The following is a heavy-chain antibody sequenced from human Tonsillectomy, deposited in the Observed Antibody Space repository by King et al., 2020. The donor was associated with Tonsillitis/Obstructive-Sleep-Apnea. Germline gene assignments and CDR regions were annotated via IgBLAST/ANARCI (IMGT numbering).Heavy chain of an antibody. D-gene: IGHD1-26*01. V-gene: IGHV3-33*01. J-gene: IGHJ6*02. CDR1: GFTFSTYV. Sequence: VQLVESGGGVVQPGRSLRLSCAASGFTFSTYVMHWVRQAPGKGLEWVAVIWYDGSNKYYADSVKGRFTISRDNSKNTLYLQMNSLRAEDTAVYYCARDGATIVGAASYYYYGMDVWGQGTTVTVSS. CDR2: IWYDGSNK. CDR3: ARDGATIVGAASYYYYGMDV.